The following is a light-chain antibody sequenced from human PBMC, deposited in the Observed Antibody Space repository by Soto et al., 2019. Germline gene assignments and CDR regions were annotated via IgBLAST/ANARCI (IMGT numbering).Light chain of an antibody. V-gene: IGLV2-14*01. CDR2: EVS. J-gene: IGLJ1*01. CDR1: SSDVGANNY. Sequence: QSVLTQPASVSGSPGQPITISCTGTSSDVGANNYVSWFQHHPGKAPKLMIYEVSNRPSGGSNRFSGSKSANTASLTISGLQAEDEADYYCSSYASTTTYVFGTGTKVTVL. CDR3: SSYASTTTYV.